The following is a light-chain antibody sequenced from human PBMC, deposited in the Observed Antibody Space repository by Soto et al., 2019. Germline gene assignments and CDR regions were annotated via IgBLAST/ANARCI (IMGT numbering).Light chain of an antibody. CDR2: KES. CDR3: QQYNSYPLT. CDR1: QGFSSW. V-gene: IGKV1-5*03. J-gene: IGKJ4*01. Sequence: DIQMTQSPSTLSASVGDRVTITCRASQGFSSWLAWYQQKPGKAPNLLIYKESILDSGVPSRFSRNGFGTEFTLTISSLQPDDFATYYCQQYNSYPLTFGGGTKVDIK.